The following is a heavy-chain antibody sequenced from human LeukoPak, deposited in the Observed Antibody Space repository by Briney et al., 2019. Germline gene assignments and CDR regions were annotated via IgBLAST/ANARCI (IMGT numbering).Heavy chain of an antibody. Sequence: PSETLSLTCTVSGGSISSYYWSWIRQPPGKGLEWIGYIYYSGSTNYNPSLKSRVTISVDTSKNQFSLKLCSVTAADTAVYYCARGRGIQLWLRWFDPWGQGTLVTVSS. J-gene: IGHJ5*02. CDR2: IYYSGST. D-gene: IGHD5-18*01. V-gene: IGHV4-59*01. CDR1: GGSISSYY. CDR3: ARGRGIQLWLRWFDP.